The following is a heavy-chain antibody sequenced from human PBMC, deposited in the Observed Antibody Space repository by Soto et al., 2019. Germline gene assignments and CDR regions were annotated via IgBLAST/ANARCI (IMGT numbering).Heavy chain of an antibody. D-gene: IGHD2-2*01. CDR2: IWYDGSNK. V-gene: IGHV3-33*01. CDR3: ARAHCSSSSCCSRKPLDF. CDR1: GFTFSSYG. Sequence: GGSLRLSCAASGFTFSSYGMHWVRQAPGKGLEWVAVIWYDGSNKYYADSVKGRFTISRDNSKNTLYLQMNSLRAEDTAVYYCARAHCSSSSCCSRKPLDFSGQGTLVPVSS. J-gene: IGHJ4*02.